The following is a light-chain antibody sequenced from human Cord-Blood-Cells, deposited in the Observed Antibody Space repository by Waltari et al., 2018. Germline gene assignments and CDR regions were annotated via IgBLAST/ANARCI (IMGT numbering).Light chain of an antibody. J-gene: IGLJ3*02. CDR1: NSDVAGYNY. Sequence: QSALTQSDSVSGSPGQSITISCTGTNSDVAGYNYVSWYQQHTGKAPKLMIYDVSNRPSGVSNLFSGSKSGNTASLTISGLQAEDEADYYCSSYTSSSTLVFGGGTKLTVL. V-gene: IGLV2-14*03. CDR3: SSYTSSSTLV. CDR2: DVS.